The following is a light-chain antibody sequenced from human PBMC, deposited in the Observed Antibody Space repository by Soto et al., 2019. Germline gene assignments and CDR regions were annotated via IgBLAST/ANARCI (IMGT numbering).Light chain of an antibody. CDR2: DVT. CDR3: CSYAGSNTLV. CDR1: SRDVSAYNF. V-gene: IGLV2-11*01. J-gene: IGLJ2*01. Sequence: QSALTQPRSVSGSPGQSVAISCTGTSRDVSAYNFVSWFQQHPGKVPKLIIYDVTKRPSGVPDRFSGSKSGNTASLTISGLQTEDEADYFCCSYAGSNTLVFGEGTKLTVL.